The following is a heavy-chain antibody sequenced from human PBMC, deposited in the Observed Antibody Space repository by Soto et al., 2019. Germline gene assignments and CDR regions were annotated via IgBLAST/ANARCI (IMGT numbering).Heavy chain of an antibody. Sequence: LSLTCTVSGGSISRSNYYWGWIRQPPGKGLEWIGSIYSSGSTHNNPSLKSRGTISIDTSKNQFSLKLSSVTAADTAVYYCARHPGDCGSTSCSDGYFQHWGQGTPVTVFS. V-gene: IGHV4-39*01. CDR1: GGSISRSNYY. CDR2: IYSSGST. J-gene: IGHJ1*01. D-gene: IGHD2-2*01. CDR3: ARHPGDCGSTSCSDGYFQH.